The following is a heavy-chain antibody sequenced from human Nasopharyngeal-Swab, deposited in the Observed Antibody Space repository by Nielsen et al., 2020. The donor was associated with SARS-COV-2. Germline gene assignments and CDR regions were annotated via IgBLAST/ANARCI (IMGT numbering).Heavy chain of an antibody. V-gene: IGHV1-2*04. CDR2: INPNSGGT. J-gene: IGHJ6*02. CDR1: GYTFTCYY. D-gene: IGHD6-19*01. CDR3: ARGGYSSGWPDRYGMDV. Sequence: ASETASCKASGYTFTCYYMHWVRQAPAQGLGWMGWINPNSGGTNYAQKFHGWVTMTRYTSISTAYMELSRLRSDDTAVYYWARGGYSSGWPDRYGMDVWGQGTTVTVSS.